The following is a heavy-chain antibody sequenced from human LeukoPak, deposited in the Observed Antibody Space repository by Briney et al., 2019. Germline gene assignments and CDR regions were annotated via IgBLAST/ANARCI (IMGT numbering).Heavy chain of an antibody. J-gene: IGHJ5*02. Sequence: GGSLRLSCAASGFTFSSYGMHWVRQAPGKGLEWVAVISYDGSNKYYADSVKGRFTISRDNSKNTLYLQMNSLRAEDTAVYYCARHLDRGYSYALRGDWFDPWGQGTLVTVSS. CDR2: ISYDGSNK. D-gene: IGHD5-18*01. V-gene: IGHV3-30*03. CDR3: ARHLDRGYSYALRGDWFDP. CDR1: GFTFSSYG.